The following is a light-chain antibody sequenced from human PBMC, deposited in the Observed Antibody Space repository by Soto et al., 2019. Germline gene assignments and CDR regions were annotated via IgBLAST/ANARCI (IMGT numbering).Light chain of an antibody. Sequence: DIVMTQSPDSPAVSLGERATINCKSSQSVLYSSNNKNYLAWYQQKPGQPPKLLIYWASTRESGVPDRFSGSGSGTGFTLTISSLQAEDVAVYYCQQYFSTPLTFGGGTKVEIK. CDR1: QSVLYSSNNKNY. CDR2: WAS. J-gene: IGKJ4*01. CDR3: QQYFSTPLT. V-gene: IGKV4-1*01.